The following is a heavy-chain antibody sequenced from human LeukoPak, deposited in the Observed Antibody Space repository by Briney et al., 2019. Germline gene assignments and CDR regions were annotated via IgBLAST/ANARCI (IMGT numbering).Heavy chain of an antibody. CDR3: ARGLYSSGWSPDY. J-gene: IGHJ4*02. Sequence: ASVKVSCKASGYTFTGYYMHWVRQAPGQGLKWMGWINPNSGGTNYAQKFQGRVTMTRDTSISTAYMELSRLRSDDTAVYYCARGLYSSGWSPDYWGQGTLVTVSS. V-gene: IGHV1-2*02. D-gene: IGHD6-19*01. CDR1: GYTFTGYY. CDR2: INPNSGGT.